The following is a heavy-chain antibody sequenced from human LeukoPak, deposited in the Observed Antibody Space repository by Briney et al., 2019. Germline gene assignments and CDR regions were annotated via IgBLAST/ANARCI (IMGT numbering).Heavy chain of an antibody. V-gene: IGHV4-31*03. CDR2: IYYSGST. D-gene: IGHD3-10*01. J-gene: IGHJ4*02. CDR3: ARDAYGSGSYGVDY. CDR1: GGSISSGGYY. Sequence: SETLSLTCTVSGGSISSGGYYWSWIRQHPGKGLEWIGYIYYSGSTYYNPSLKSRVTISVDTSKNQFSLKLSSVTAADTAVYYCARDAYGSGSYGVDYWGQGTLVTVSS.